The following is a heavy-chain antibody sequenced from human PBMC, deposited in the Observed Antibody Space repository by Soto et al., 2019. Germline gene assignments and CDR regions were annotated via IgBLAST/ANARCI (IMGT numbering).Heavy chain of an antibody. CDR3: AKDYTVTLSGYFDY. D-gene: IGHD4-17*01. Sequence: QVQLVESGGGVVQPGRSLRLSCAASGFTFSSYGMHWVRQAPGKGLEWVAVISYDGSNKYYADSVKGRFTISRDNSKNTLYQQMNSLRAEDTAVYYCAKDYTVTLSGYFDYWGQGTLVTVSS. V-gene: IGHV3-30*18. CDR1: GFTFSSYG. J-gene: IGHJ4*02. CDR2: ISYDGSNK.